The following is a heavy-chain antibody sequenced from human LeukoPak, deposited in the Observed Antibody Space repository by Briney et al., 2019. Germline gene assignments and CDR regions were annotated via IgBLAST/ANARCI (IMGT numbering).Heavy chain of an antibody. CDR3: ARDLSQATTAYFDY. J-gene: IGHJ4*02. Sequence: GGSLRLSCAASGFSFSSYGMHWVRQAPGKGLEWVTVIWYDGSNIYYADSVKGRFTISRDNSKNTLYLQMNSLRAEDTAVYYCARDLSQATTAYFDYWGQGTLVTVSS. CDR2: IWYDGSNI. D-gene: IGHD1-26*01. CDR1: GFSFSSYG. V-gene: IGHV3-33*01.